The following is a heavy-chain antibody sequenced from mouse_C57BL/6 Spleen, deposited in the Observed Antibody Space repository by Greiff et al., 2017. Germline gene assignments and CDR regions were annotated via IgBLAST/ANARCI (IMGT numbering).Heavy chain of an antibody. CDR1: GFNIKDYY. V-gene: IGHV14-2*01. Sequence: EVKVVESGAELVKPGASVKLSCTASGFNIKDYYMHWVKQRTEQGLEWIGRIDPEDGETKYAPKFQGKATITADTSSNTAYLQLSSLTSEDTAVYYCARGGLLSTGYFDVWGTGTTVTVSS. J-gene: IGHJ1*03. D-gene: IGHD2-3*01. CDR2: IDPEDGET. CDR3: ARGGLLSTGYFDV.